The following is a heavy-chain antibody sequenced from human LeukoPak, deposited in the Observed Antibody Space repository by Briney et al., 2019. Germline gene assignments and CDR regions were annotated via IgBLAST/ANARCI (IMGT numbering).Heavy chain of an antibody. J-gene: IGHJ2*01. D-gene: IGHD2-8*01. CDR1: GGSISSGDYY. V-gene: IGHV4-61*08. CDR3: ARVSLVGYCTNGVCRTHWYFDL. CDR2: IYYSGST. Sequence: SETLSLTCTVSGGSISSGDYYWSWIRQPPGKGLEWIGDIYYSGSTNYDPSLKSRVTISVDTSKNQFSLKLSSVTAADTAVYYCARVSLVGYCTNGVCRTHWYFDLWGRGTLVTVSS.